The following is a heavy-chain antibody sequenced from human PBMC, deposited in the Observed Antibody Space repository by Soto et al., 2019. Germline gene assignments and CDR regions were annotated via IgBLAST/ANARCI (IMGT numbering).Heavy chain of an antibody. Sequence: GGSLRLSCAASGFTFSDYAMHWVRQAPGKGLEWVAVVSHDGRNTHYADSVKGRFTISRDSSKNTVSLEMTSVRAEDTAVYYFAKGGRQWLVTSDFNYWGQGALVTVSS. CDR2: VSHDGRNT. D-gene: IGHD6-19*01. CDR1: GFTFSDYA. CDR3: AKGGRQWLVTSDFNY. J-gene: IGHJ4*02. V-gene: IGHV3-30*18.